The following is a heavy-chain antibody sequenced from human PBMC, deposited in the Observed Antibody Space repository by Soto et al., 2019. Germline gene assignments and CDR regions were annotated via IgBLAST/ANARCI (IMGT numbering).Heavy chain of an antibody. D-gene: IGHD6-25*01. Sequence: EVQLLESGGDLVQPGGSLRLACTVSGFTITSRAMSWVRQAPGRGLEWVSAINTAGVATSYAESVKGRFTFSRDTSKNTVYLQMDGLRAEDKATYYCVTRDEGSVKYNWYFDIWGRGTVVTVSS. V-gene: IGHV3-23*01. CDR1: GFTITSRA. J-gene: IGHJ2*01. CDR3: VTRDEGSVKYNWYFDI. CDR2: INTAGVAT.